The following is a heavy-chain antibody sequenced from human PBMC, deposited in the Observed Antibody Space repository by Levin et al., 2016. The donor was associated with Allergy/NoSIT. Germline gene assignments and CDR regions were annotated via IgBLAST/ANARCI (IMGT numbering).Heavy chain of an antibody. J-gene: IGHJ6*02. CDR1: GGSISSGSYF. D-gene: IGHD4-23*01. Sequence: SETLSLTCSLSGGSISSGSYFWSWIRQPPGKGLEWIGYIYYSGSTNYNPSLKSRVTISVDTSKNQFSLKLSSVTAADTAVYYCARYGGRSLYGMDVWGQGTTVTVSS. CDR3: ARYGGRSLYGMDV. V-gene: IGHV4-61*01. CDR2: IYYSGST.